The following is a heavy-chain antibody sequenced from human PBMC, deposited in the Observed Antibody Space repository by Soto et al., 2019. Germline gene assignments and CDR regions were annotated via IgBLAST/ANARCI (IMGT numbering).Heavy chain of an antibody. CDR2: IIPIFGTE. J-gene: IGHJ6*02. V-gene: IGHV1-69*01. D-gene: IGHD2-2*01. Sequence: QVQLVQSGAEVKKPGSSVKVSCKVSGGTFSSHSINWVRQAPGQGPEWMGGIIPIFGTENYAQKFQGRVTMTADEYTSTAYMELSSLTSEDTALYYCSTSVYCSTTRCYYYYGLDVWGQGTTVIVSS. CDR3: STSVYCSTTRCYYYYGLDV. CDR1: GGTFSSHS.